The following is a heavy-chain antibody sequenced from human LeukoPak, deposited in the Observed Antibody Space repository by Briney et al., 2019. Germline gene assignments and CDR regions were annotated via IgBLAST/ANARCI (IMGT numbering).Heavy chain of an antibody. CDR3: AKDLIAVGDGYYFDY. D-gene: IGHD6-19*01. CDR1: GFTFSDVY. CDR2: ISSSGSST. J-gene: IGHJ4*02. Sequence: GGSLRLSCAASGFTFSDVYMSWIRQAPGKGLEWVSYISSSGSSTKYADSVKGRFTISRDNSKNTLYLQMNSLGAEDTALYYCAKDLIAVGDGYYFDYWGQGTLVTVSS. V-gene: IGHV3-11*05.